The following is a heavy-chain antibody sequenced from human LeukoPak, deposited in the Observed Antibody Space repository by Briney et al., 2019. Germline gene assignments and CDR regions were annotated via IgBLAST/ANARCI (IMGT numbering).Heavy chain of an antibody. V-gene: IGHV3-30-3*01. CDR2: ISYDGSNK. Sequence: PGGSLRLSCAASGFTFSSYAMHWVRQAPGKGLEWVAVISYDGSNKYYADSVKGRFTISRDNSKNTLYLQMNSLRAEDTAVYYCARTTYYYDSSGYSDALDYWGQGTLVTVSS. CDR1: GFTFSSYA. CDR3: ARTTYYYDSSGYSDALDY. J-gene: IGHJ4*02. D-gene: IGHD3-22*01.